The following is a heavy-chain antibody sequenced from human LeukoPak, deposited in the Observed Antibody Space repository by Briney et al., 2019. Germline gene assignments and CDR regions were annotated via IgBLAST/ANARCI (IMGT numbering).Heavy chain of an antibody. D-gene: IGHD3-22*01. CDR2: IYSGGDT. CDR3: ACQSGDSYDSSGYSPDDY. J-gene: IGHJ4*02. Sequence: GGSLRLSCAASGFSVSSTYMSWVRQAPGKGLEWVSVIYSGGDTYYADSVRGRFTISRDNSKNTLYLQMNSLRAEDTAMYYCACQSGDSYDSSGYSPDDYWGQGTLVTVSS. V-gene: IGHV3-66*04. CDR1: GFSVSSTY.